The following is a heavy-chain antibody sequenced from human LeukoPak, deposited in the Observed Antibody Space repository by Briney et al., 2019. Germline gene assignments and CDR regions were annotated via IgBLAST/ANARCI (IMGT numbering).Heavy chain of an antibody. CDR3: ARGRHDSSGYYQRDYYYMDV. CDR2: ISHSGST. V-gene: IGHV4-34*01. CDR1: GGSFSGYY. J-gene: IGHJ6*03. D-gene: IGHD3-22*01. Sequence: PSETLSLTCAVYGGSFSGYYWSWIRQPPGKGLEWIGEISHSGSTNYNPSLKSRVTISVDTSKNQFSLKLSSVTAADTALYYCARGRHDSSGYYQRDYYYMDVWGKGTTVTVSS.